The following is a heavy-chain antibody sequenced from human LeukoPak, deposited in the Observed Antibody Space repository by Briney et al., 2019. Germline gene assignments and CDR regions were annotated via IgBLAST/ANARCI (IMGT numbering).Heavy chain of an antibody. CDR3: ARDSGYYYDSSGYSDFDY. CDR1: GYTFTSYY. V-gene: IGHV1-46*01. J-gene: IGHJ4*02. CDR2: INPSGGST. Sequence: ASVKVSCKASGYTFTSYYMHWVRQAPGQGLEWMGIINPSGGSTSYAQKFQGGVTMTRDTSTSTVYMELSSLRSEDTAVYYCARDSGYYYDSSGYSDFDYWGQGTLVTVSS. D-gene: IGHD3-22*01.